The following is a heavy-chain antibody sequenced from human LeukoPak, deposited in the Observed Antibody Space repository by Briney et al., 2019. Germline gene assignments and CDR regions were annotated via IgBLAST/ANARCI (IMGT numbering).Heavy chain of an antibody. V-gene: IGHV1-18*04. CDR2: ISAYNGNT. CDR1: GYTFTSYG. J-gene: IGHJ4*02. CDR3: ARESDYYGSGSYDDFDY. Sequence: ASVKVSCKASGYTFTSYGISWVRQAPGQGLEWMGWISAYNGNTNYAQKLQGRVTMTTDTSTSTAYMELRSLRSDDTAVYYCARESDYYGSGSYDDFDYWGQGTLVTVSS. D-gene: IGHD3-10*01.